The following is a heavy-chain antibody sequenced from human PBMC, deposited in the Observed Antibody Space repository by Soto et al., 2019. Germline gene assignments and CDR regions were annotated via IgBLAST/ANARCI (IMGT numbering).Heavy chain of an antibody. V-gene: IGHV2-5*02. Sequence: QITLNESGPTLVKPTQTLTLTCTFSGFSLTTSGVGVGWIRQSPGKAPEWLALIYWDDDKRYSPSLKSRLTITKDTSKNQVVLTMAILDPADTATYYCAHRVLRTVFGLVTTTAINFDFWGQGTPVAVSS. CDR3: AHRVLRTVFGLVTTTAINFDF. J-gene: IGHJ4*02. CDR2: IYWDDDK. CDR1: GFSLTTSGVG. D-gene: IGHD3-3*01.